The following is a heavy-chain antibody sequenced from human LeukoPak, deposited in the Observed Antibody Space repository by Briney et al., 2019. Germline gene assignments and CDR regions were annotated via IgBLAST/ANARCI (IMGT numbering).Heavy chain of an antibody. CDR3: AHLTTSAYYYDY. J-gene: IGHJ4*02. V-gene: IGHV2-5*01. Sequence: SGPTLVNPTQTLTLTCTFSGFSVSTSGVAVGWIRQPPGKPLEWLAHIYWNNEKYYSTSLKSRLTITKDTSENQMVLTMTNMDPVDTATYYCAHLTTSAYYYDYWGQGALVTVSS. CDR1: GFSVSTSGVA. CDR2: IYWNNEK. D-gene: IGHD2-21*01.